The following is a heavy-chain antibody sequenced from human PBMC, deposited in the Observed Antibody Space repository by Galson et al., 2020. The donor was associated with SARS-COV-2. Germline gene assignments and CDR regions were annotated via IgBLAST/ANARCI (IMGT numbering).Heavy chain of an antibody. J-gene: IGHJ3*02. D-gene: IGHD3-22*01. V-gene: IGHV3-21*01. Sequence: GESLKISCAASGFTFSSYSMNWVRQAPGMGLEWVSSISSTSKSIYYADSVKGRFTISRDNAKNSLYLQMNSLRAEDTAVYYCATITMIASGAFDIWGQGTMVTVSS. CDR1: GFTFSSYS. CDR2: ISSTSKSI. CDR3: ATITMIASGAFDI.